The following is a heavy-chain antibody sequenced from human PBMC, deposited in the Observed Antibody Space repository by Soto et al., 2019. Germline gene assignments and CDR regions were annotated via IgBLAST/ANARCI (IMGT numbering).Heavy chain of an antibody. J-gene: IGHJ5*02. CDR3: VLGSTNNWFDP. CDR2: ISYDGSNK. CDR1: GFTFSSYG. V-gene: IGHV3-30*03. D-gene: IGHD1-26*01. Sequence: GGSLRLSCAASGFTFSSYGMHWVRQAPGKGLEWVAVISYDGSNKYYADSVKGRFTISRDNSKNTLYLQMNSLRAEDTAVYYCVLGSTNNWFDPWGQGTLVTVSS.